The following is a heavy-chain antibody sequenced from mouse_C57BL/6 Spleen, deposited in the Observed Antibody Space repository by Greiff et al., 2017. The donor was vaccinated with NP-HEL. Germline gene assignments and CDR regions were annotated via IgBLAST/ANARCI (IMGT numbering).Heavy chain of an antibody. V-gene: IGHV1-82*01. CDR2: IYPGDGDT. D-gene: IGHD3-3*01. Sequence: VKLLESGPELVKPGASVKISCKASGYAFSSSWMNWVKQRPGKGLEWIGRIYPGDGDTNYNGKFKGKATLTADKSSSTAYMQLSSLTSEDSAVYFCARERGREDAMDYWGQGTSVTVSS. CDR3: ARERGREDAMDY. J-gene: IGHJ4*01. CDR1: GYAFSSSW.